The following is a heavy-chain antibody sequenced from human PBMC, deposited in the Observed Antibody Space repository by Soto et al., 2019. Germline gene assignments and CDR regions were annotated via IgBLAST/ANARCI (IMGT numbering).Heavy chain of an antibody. V-gene: IGHV3-21*01. D-gene: IGHD4-17*01. Sequence: GGSLRLSCAASGFTFSSYSMNWVRQAPGKGLEWVSSISSSSSYIYYADSVKGRFTISRDKAKNSLYLQMNSLRAEDTAVYYCASRSYGDYEPGMDYWGQGTLVTVSS. J-gene: IGHJ4*02. CDR1: GFTFSSYS. CDR3: ASRSYGDYEPGMDY. CDR2: ISSSSSYI.